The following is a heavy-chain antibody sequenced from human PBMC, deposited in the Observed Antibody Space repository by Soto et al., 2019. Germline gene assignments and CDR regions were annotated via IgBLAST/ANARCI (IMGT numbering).Heavy chain of an antibody. Sequence: QVQLVQSGAEVRKPGASVRVSCQASGYTFTSYDINWVRQAPGQGLEWMGWMNPDSGNTAYAQKFQGRFTVTRDTSISTAYMELTSLRSDDTAVYYCARGFSSGSDFWGPGTLVTVSS. V-gene: IGHV1-8*01. CDR1: GYTFTSYD. CDR2: MNPDSGNT. D-gene: IGHD3-22*01. J-gene: IGHJ4*02. CDR3: ARGFSSGSDF.